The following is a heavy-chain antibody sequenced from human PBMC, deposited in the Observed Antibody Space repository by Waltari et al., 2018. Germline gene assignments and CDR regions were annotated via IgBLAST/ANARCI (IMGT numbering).Heavy chain of an antibody. V-gene: IGHV1-2*02. J-gene: IGHJ4*02. D-gene: IGHD3-22*01. CDR1: GYTFTDYY. CDR3: ATGFQTYEYDSSAFYLR. CDR2: SNPKRGGV. Sequence: QVQLVQSGAEVKKPGASVKVSCQSSGYTFTDYYIPWVRQAPGQGLEWMGGSNPKRGGVKYAQKFQDRVTMTRDTSINTAYLEVGRLKSDDTAVLFCATGFQTYEYDSSAFYLRWGQGTLVNGSS.